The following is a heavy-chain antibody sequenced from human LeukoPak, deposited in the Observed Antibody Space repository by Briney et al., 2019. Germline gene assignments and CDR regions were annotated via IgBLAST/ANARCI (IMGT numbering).Heavy chain of an antibody. CDR2: ISRASESI. CDR1: GFNFNAYS. V-gene: IGHV3-21*01. Sequence: GSLRLSCAASGFNFNAYSMAWVRQAPGKGLEWVSIISRASESIFYADSVKGRFTISRDNAKNSLYLQMNSLRAEDTAVYYCATDDYGAQDYWGQGTLVTVSS. D-gene: IGHD4-17*01. CDR3: ATDDYGAQDY. J-gene: IGHJ4*02.